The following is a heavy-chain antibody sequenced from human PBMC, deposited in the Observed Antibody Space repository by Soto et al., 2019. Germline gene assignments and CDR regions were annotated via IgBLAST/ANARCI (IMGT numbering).Heavy chain of an antibody. CDR2: ISSSSSYI. V-gene: IGHV3-21*01. Sequence: TGGSLRLSCAASGFTFSSYSMNWVRQAPGKGLEWVSSISSSSSYIYYADSVKGRFTISRDNAKNSLYLQMNSLRAEDTAVYYCARWFGFDAFDIWGQGTMVTVSS. CDR3: ARWFGFDAFDI. J-gene: IGHJ3*02. CDR1: GFTFSSYS. D-gene: IGHD3-10*01.